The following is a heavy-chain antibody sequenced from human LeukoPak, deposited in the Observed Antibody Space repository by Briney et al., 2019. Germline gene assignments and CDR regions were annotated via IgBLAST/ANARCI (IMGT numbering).Heavy chain of an antibody. J-gene: IGHJ1*01. D-gene: IGHD2-21*01. CDR1: GDSVTSYY. V-gene: IGHV4-59*02. CDR2: ISSDGTT. Sequence: SETLSLTCSVSGDSVTSYYWSWIRQPPGKGLEWIGYISSDGTTNYTPSLRGRLIMSVDTAKNNISLNMTSLTAADTAIYYCARLDVVSDVCYYHWGGGTL. CDR3: ARLDVVSDVCYYH.